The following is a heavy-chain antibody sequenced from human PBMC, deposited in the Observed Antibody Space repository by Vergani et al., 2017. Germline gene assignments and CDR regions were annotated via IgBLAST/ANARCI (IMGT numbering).Heavy chain of an antibody. J-gene: IGHJ6*02. Sequence: EVQLLESGGGLVQPGGSLRLSCAASGFTFSSYAMSWVRQAPGKGLEWVSAISGSGGSTYYADSVKGRFTISRDNSKNTLYLQMNSLRAEDTAVYYCAKDRAYTGPGEYDYYYYGMDVWGQGTTVTVSS. CDR1: GFTFSSYA. D-gene: IGHD2/OR15-2a*01. CDR2: ISGSGGST. CDR3: AKDRAYTGPGEYDYYYYGMDV. V-gene: IGHV3-23*01.